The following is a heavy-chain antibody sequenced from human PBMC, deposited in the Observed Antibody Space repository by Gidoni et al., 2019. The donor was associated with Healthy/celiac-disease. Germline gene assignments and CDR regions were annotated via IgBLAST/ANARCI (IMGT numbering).Heavy chain of an antibody. D-gene: IGHD1-26*01. V-gene: IGHV1-3*01. CDR1: GYTFTSYA. CDR3: ARDHGIVGATGGWFDP. J-gene: IGHJ5*02. CDR2: INAGNGNT. Sequence: QVQLVQSGAEVKKPGASVKVSCKASGYTFTSYAMHWVRQAPGQRLEWMGWINAGNGNTKYSQKFQGRVTITRDTSASTAYMELSSLRSEDTAVYYCARDHGIVGATGGWFDPWGQGTLVTVSS.